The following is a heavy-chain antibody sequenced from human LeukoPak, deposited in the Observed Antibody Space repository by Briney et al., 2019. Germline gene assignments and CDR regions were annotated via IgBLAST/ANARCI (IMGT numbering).Heavy chain of an antibody. Sequence: SVKVSCKASGGTFSSYAISWVRQAPGQGLEWMGGIIPIFGTANYAQKFQGRVTITADKSTSTAYMELSSLRSEDTAVHYCARVAGLTGYSSSWYSGYYYYMDVWGKGTTVTVSS. D-gene: IGHD6-13*01. CDR1: GGTFSSYA. CDR2: IIPIFGTA. CDR3: ARVAGLTGYSSSWYSGYYYYMDV. V-gene: IGHV1-69*06. J-gene: IGHJ6*03.